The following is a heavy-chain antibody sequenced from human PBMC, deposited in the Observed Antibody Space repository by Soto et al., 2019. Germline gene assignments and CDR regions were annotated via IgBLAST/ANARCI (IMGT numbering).Heavy chain of an antibody. CDR3: ASRDPGTSVDY. CDR1: GASFTSNDW. V-gene: IGHV4-4*02. D-gene: IGHD1-7*01. J-gene: IGHJ4*02. Sequence: XGTLSLTCAVSGASFTSNDWWTWVRQPPGRGLEWIGEIYRTGSTNYNPSLKSRVTISLDKSENQFSLKVTSLTAADTAVYYCASRDPGTSVDYWGQGALVTVSS. CDR2: IYRTGST.